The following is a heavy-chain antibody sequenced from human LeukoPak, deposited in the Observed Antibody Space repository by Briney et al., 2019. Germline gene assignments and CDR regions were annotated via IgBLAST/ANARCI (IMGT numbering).Heavy chain of an antibody. CDR3: ATLGYFDY. D-gene: IGHD7-27*01. CDR2: ISGSGGST. V-gene: IGHV3-23*01. J-gene: IGHJ4*02. Sequence: GGSLRLSCAASGVSFSDYAMTWVRQAPGKGLEWVSAISGSGGSTYYADSVKGRFTISRDNSKNTLYLQMNSLRAEDTAVYYCATLGYFDYWGQGTLVTVSS. CDR1: GVSFSDYA.